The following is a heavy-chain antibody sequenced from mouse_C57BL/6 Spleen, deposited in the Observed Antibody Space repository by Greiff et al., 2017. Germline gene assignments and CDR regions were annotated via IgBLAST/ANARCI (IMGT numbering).Heavy chain of an antibody. CDR3: ANYDGYYVFDY. CDR1: GYTFTDYY. CDR2: INPNNGGT. J-gene: IGHJ2*01. V-gene: IGHV1-26*01. D-gene: IGHD2-3*01. Sequence: EVKLQQSGPELVKPGASVKISCKASGYTFTDYYMNWVKQSHGKSLEWIGDINPNNGGTSYNQKFKGKATLTVDKSSSTAYMELRSLTSEDSAVYYCANYDGYYVFDYWGQGTTLTVSS.